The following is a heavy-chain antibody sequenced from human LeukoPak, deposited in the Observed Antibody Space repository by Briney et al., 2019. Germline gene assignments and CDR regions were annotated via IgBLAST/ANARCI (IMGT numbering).Heavy chain of an antibody. V-gene: IGHV3-9*01. D-gene: IGHD2-2*01. CDR1: GFTFDDYA. Sequence: GGSLRLSCAASGFTFDDYAMYWVRQVPGKGLQWVSGINWNNGNIGYADSVKGRFTISRDNSKNTLYLQMNSLRADDTAVYYCAKSGRTSCSTSCYYFDYWGQGTLVTVSS. J-gene: IGHJ4*02. CDR2: INWNNGNI. CDR3: AKSGRTSCSTSCYYFDY.